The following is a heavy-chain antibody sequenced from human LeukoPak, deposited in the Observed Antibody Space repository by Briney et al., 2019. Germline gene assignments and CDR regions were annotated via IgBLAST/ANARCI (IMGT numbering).Heavy chain of an antibody. D-gene: IGHD3-22*01. V-gene: IGHV3-23*01. CDR2: ISGSGGST. CDR3: AKATLDYDSSGHYFDY. Sequence: PGGSLRLSCAASGFTFSDYYMSWIRQAPGKGLEWVSAISGSGGSTYYADSVKGRFTISRDNSKNTLYLQMNSLRAEDTAVYYCAKATLDYDSSGHYFDYWGQGTLVTVSS. J-gene: IGHJ4*02. CDR1: GFTFSDYY.